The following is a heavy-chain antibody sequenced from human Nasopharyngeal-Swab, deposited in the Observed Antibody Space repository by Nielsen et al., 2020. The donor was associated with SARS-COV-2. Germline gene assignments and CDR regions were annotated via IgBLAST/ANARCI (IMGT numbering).Heavy chain of an antibody. J-gene: IGHJ3*02. CDR2: IYPGDSDT. V-gene: IGHV5-51*01. Sequence: GASLKLSCEGCGYSVTSYWIGWVRQMPGKGLEWMGIIYPGDSDTRYSPSFQGQVTISADKSISTAYLQWSSLKASDTAMYYCARQTIYGGNSHDAFDIWGQGTMVTVSS. CDR1: GYSVTSYW. D-gene: IGHD4-23*01. CDR3: ARQTIYGGNSHDAFDI.